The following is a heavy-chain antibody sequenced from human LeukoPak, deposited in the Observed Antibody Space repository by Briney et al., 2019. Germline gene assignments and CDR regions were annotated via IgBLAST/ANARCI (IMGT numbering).Heavy chain of an antibody. CDR3: ARAQGPGQIFGLVNYYYYYYMDV. CDR2: IIPIFGTA. V-gene: IGHV1-69*13. J-gene: IGHJ6*03. CDR1: GGTFSSYA. D-gene: IGHD3-3*01. Sequence: ASVKVSCKASGGTFSSYAISWVRQAPGQGLEWMGGIIPIFGTANYAQKFQGRVTITADESTSTAYMELSSLRSEDTAVYYCARAQGPGQIFGLVNYYYYYYMDVWGKGTTVTVSS.